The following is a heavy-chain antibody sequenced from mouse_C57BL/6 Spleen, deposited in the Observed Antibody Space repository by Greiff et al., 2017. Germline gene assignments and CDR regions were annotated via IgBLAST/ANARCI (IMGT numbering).Heavy chain of an antibody. J-gene: IGHJ3*01. CDR3: ARGGGYFAY. CDR1: GFNIKDYY. CDR2: IDPEDGET. Sequence: VQLQQSGAELVKPGASVKLSCTASGFNIKDYYMHWVKQRPEQGLEWIGRIDPEDGETKYAPKFPGQATITADTSSNTTYLQLSSLTSEDAAVYYCARGGGYFAYWGQGTLVTVSA. V-gene: IGHV14-2*01. D-gene: IGHD2-2*01.